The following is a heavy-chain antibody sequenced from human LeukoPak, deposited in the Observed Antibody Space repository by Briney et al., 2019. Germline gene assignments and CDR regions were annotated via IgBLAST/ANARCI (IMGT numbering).Heavy chain of an antibody. CDR2: ISYDGSNK. CDR3: ARNLGGFDY. CDR1: GFNFSSYA. D-gene: IGHD3-16*01. Sequence: PGGSLRLSCAASGFNFSSYAMHWVRQAPGKGLEWVAVISYDGSNKYYADSVKGRFTISRDNSKNTRYLQMNSLRAEDTAVYYCARNLGGFDYWGQGTLVTVSS. J-gene: IGHJ4*02. V-gene: IGHV3-30*01.